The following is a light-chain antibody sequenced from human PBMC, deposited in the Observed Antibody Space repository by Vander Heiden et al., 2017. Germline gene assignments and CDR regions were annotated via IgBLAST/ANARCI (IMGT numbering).Light chain of an antibody. V-gene: IGLV2-11*01. Sequence: QSALTPPHSMSGSPGHSVTISCAGTRSDVGAYDYVSWYQQHPGRAPKLIIFDVNKRPSGVPNRFSGSKSGSTASLTISGLQAEDEADYYCCSYAGSYTFVFGIGTRVTVL. CDR1: RSDVGAYDY. J-gene: IGLJ1*01. CDR3: CSYAGSYTFV. CDR2: DVN.